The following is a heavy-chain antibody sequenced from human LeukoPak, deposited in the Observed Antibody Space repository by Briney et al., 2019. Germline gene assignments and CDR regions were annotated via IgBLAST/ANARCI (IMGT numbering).Heavy chain of an antibody. CDR1: GYTFTGYY. CDR2: INPNSGGT. Sequence: ASVKVSCKASGYTFTGYYMHWVRQAPGQGLEWMGWINPNSGGTNYAQKFQGRVTMTRDTSISTAYMELSRLRSDDTAVYYCARDGLRFGESRYGMDVWGQGTTVTVSS. V-gene: IGHV1-2*02. CDR3: ARDGLRFGESRYGMDV. J-gene: IGHJ6*02. D-gene: IGHD3-10*01.